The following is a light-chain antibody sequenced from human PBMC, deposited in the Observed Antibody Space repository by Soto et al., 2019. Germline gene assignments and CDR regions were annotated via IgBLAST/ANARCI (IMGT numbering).Light chain of an antibody. CDR1: QNIRTY. Sequence: DILVTQSPSSLSASVGDRVTITCRASQNIRTYLTWYQQKPGKAPKLLIYEASDLQSGVPSRFSGNGSGTDFSLTITSLQPEDFATYYCQQSFYAPPTFGQGTKVEIK. CDR2: EAS. J-gene: IGKJ1*01. V-gene: IGKV1-39*01. CDR3: QQSFYAPPT.